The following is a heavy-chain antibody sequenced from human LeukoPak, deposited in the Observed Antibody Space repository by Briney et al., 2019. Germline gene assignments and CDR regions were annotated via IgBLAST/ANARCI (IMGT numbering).Heavy chain of an antibody. Sequence: SVKVSCKASGGTFSSYAISWVRQAPGQGLEWMGGIIPIFGTANYAQKFQGRVTITADESTSSAYMELSSLRSEDTALYYCAGGARGYCSSTSCYYYYYMDVWGKGTTVTVSS. CDR2: IIPIFGTA. J-gene: IGHJ6*03. D-gene: IGHD2-2*01. CDR3: AGGARGYCSSTSCYYYYYMDV. V-gene: IGHV1-69*13. CDR1: GGTFSSYA.